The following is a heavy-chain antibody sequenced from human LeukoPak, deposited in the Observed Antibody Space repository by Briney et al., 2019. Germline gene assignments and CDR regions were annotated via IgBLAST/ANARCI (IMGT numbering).Heavy chain of an antibody. V-gene: IGHV3-7*03. CDR2: IRQDGGAK. CDR1: GFIFNDFW. D-gene: IGHD6-19*01. J-gene: IGHJ4*02. CDR3: AKVAKQWLGFDY. Sequence: GGSLRLSCTASGFIFNDFWMSWVRQAPGEGLEWVANIRQDGGAKDYVDSVKGRFTISRDNSKNTLYLQMNSLRAEDTAVYYCAKVAKQWLGFDYWGQGTLVTVSS.